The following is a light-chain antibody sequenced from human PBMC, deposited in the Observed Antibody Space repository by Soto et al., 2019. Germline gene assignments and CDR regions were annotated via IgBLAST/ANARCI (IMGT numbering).Light chain of an antibody. J-gene: IGLJ3*02. CDR2: EVS. V-gene: IGLV2-14*01. CDR3: SSYTSSSTGV. Sequence: QSALTQPASVSGSPGQSITISCTGTSSDVGGYNYVSWYQQHPGKAPKLMIYEVSYRPSGVSTRFSGSKSGNTASLTISGLLAEDEADYYCSSYTSSSTGVFGGGTKVTVL. CDR1: SSDVGGYNY.